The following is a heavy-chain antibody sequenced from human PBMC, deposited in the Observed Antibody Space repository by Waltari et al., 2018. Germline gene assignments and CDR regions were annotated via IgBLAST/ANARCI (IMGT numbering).Heavy chain of an antibody. D-gene: IGHD6-13*01. CDR1: GFRFSNYW. CDR3: ARVARKTYSSPVPGRDYYYGMDV. CDR2: INSDGSDT. V-gene: IGHV3-74*01. Sequence: EEQLLESGGGLVQPGDSLRLSCAGSGFRFSNYWINWVRQAPGKGLVWVARINSDGSDTSYADSVKGRFTISRDNAKNTVYLQMKSLRAEDTAVYYCARVARKTYSSPVPGRDYYYGMDVWGLGTTVTVSS. J-gene: IGHJ6*02.